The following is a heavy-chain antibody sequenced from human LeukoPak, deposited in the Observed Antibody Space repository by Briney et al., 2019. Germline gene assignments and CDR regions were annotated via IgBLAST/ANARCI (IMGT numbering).Heavy chain of an antibody. D-gene: IGHD4-17*01. CDR1: GFTFITYW. CDR2: INQHASEK. Sequence: GGSLRLSCAASGFTFITYWMTWVRQAPGKGLEWVATINQHASEKYYVDSVKGRFTISSDNAKDSLNLQMDSLRAEDTAVYFCARDGGHYGDLDYWGQGTLVTVSS. J-gene: IGHJ4*02. V-gene: IGHV3-7*01. CDR3: ARDGGHYGDLDY.